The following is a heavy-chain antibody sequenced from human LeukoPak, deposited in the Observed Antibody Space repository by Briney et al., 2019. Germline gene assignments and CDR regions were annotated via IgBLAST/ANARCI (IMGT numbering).Heavy chain of an antibody. CDR1: GGSISSGGYY. CDR2: IYYSGTT. Sequence: NPSQTLSLTCTVSGGSISSGGYYWTWIRQLPGKGLEWIGYIYYSGTTYYNTSLKSRVTISIDTSKNQFSLKLSSVTAADTAVYYCATIAGSSSYWGQGTLVTVSS. D-gene: IGHD6-6*01. J-gene: IGHJ4*02. V-gene: IGHV4-31*03. CDR3: ATIAGSSSY.